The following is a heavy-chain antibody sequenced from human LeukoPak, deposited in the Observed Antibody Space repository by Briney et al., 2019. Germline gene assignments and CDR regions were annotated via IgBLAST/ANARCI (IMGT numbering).Heavy chain of an antibody. D-gene: IGHD3-10*01. V-gene: IGHV1-24*01. CDR3: ASLRGVAFDY. J-gene: IGHJ4*02. CDR1: GYTLTQLS. CDR2: FDPEDGET. Sequence: SVQVSRKVCGYTLTQLSMHGVRQAPCRGRAGVGGFDPEDGETIYAQKFQGRVTMTEDTSTDTAYMELSSLRSEDTAVYYCASLRGVAFDYWGQGTLVTVSS.